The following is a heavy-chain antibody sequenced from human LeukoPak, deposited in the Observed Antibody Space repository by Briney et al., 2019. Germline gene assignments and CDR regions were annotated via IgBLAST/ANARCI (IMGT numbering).Heavy chain of an antibody. D-gene: IGHD2-15*01. Sequence: SETLSLTCAVSGGSITSSSWWSWVRQPPGKGLEWIGEINHSGSTNYNPSLKSRVTISVDTSKNQFSLKLSSVTAADTAVYYCARHRRLGYCSGGSCYWYFDLWGRGTLVTVSS. CDR1: GGSITSSSW. CDR3: ARHRRLGYCSGGSCYWYFDL. J-gene: IGHJ2*01. CDR2: INHSGST. V-gene: IGHV4-4*02.